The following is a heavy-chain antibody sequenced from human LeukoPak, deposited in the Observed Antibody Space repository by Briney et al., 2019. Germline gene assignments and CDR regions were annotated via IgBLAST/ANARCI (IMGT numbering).Heavy chain of an antibody. CDR1: GDSIIGYY. D-gene: IGHD2-15*01. Sequence: SETLSLTCSVSGDSIIGYYWGWIRQPPGKGLEWIGNIYYTGSTYYNSSLKSRVTISVDTSKNQLSLKLTSVAAADTAVEYCARAPGARYCTGVSCYTYYYYLDVWDKGTTVPVSS. V-gene: IGHV4-39*07. CDR2: IYYTGST. CDR3: ARAPGARYCTGVSCYTYYYYLDV. J-gene: IGHJ6*03.